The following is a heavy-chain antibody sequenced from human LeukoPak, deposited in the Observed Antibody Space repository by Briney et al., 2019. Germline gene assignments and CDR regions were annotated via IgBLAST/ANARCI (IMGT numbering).Heavy chain of an antibody. CDR1: GGTFSSYV. CDR2: IIPIFGTA. CDR3: ARAGYYDILTGLLYYYGMDV. J-gene: IGHJ6*04. Sequence: ASVKVSCKASGGTFSSYVISWVRQAPGQGLEWMGGIIPIFGTANYAQKFQGRVTITADESTSTAYMELSSLRSEDTAVYYCARAGYYDILTGLLYYYGMDVWGKGTTVTVSS. V-gene: IGHV1-69*13. D-gene: IGHD3-9*01.